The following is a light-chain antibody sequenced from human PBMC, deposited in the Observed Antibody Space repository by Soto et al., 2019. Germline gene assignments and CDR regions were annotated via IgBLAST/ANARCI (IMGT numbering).Light chain of an antibody. Sequence: SSELTQPPSVSVAPGQTARVTCGGYNIGSKSVHWYQQKPGQAPVLVVYDDAVRPSGIPERISASNSGNTATLTISTVGAGDEADYYCHVWDSNSAHSVFGTGTKVTVL. CDR3: HVWDSNSAHSV. CDR2: DDA. CDR1: NIGSKS. J-gene: IGLJ1*01. V-gene: IGLV3-21*02.